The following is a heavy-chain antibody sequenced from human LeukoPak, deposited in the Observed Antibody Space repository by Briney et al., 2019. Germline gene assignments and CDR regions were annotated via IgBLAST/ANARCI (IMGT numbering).Heavy chain of an antibody. Sequence: GGSLRLSCAASGFTFTTYWMSWVRQAPGKGLEWVANIKQDGSEKYYVDSVKGRFTISRDNAKNSLYLQMNSLRAEDTAVYYCARARSWLSRAYDAFDIWGQGTMVTVSS. CDR3: ARARSWLSRAYDAFDI. CDR1: GFTFTTYW. D-gene: IGHD3-9*01. CDR2: IKQDGSEK. J-gene: IGHJ3*02. V-gene: IGHV3-7*01.